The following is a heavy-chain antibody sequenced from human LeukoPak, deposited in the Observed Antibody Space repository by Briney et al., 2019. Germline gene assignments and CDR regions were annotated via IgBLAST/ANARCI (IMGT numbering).Heavy chain of an antibody. CDR2: IHGGGGT. J-gene: IGHJ3*02. Sequence: GGSLRLSCAASGFTFSSYSMNWVRQAPGKGLEWVSAIHGGGGTNYADSVKGRFTISRDNSKNTLDLQMNSLRAEDAAVYYCARERCSSTSSSSSCYSDAFDIWGQGTMVTVSS. CDR3: ARERCSSTSSSSSCYSDAFDI. V-gene: IGHV3-53*01. D-gene: IGHD2-2*01. CDR1: GFTFSSYS.